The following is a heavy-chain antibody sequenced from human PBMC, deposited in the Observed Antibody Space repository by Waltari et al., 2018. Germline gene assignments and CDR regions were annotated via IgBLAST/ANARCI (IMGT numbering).Heavy chain of an antibody. CDR1: GGSISSGSYY. D-gene: IGHD4-17*01. J-gene: IGHJ5*02. CDR2: SYTSGST. CDR3: ARENAVPPDNWFDP. Sequence: QVQLQESGPGLVKPSQTLSLTCTVSGGSISSGSYYWSWIRQPAGKGLEWIGYSYTSGSTNYNPSLKSRVTISVDTSKNQFSLKLSSVTAADTAVYYCARENAVPPDNWFDPWGQGTLVTVSS. V-gene: IGHV4-61*09.